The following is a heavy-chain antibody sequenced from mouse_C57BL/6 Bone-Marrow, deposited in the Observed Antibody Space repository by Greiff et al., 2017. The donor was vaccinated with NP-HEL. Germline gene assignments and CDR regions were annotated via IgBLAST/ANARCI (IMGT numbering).Heavy chain of an antibody. CDR1: GYAFSSSW. V-gene: IGHV1-82*01. D-gene: IGHD1-1*02. CDR2: IYPGDGDT. J-gene: IGHJ2*01. CDR3: ASPLYYGGDY. Sequence: QVQLQQSGPELVKPGASVKISCKASGYAFSSSWMNWVKQRPGKGLEWIGRIYPGDGDTNYNGKFKGKATLTVDKSSSTAYMQLSILTSEDSAVYCAASPLYYGGDYWGQGTTLTVSS.